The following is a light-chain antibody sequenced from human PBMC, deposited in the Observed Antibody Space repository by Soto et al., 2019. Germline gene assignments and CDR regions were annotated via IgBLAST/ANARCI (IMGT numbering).Light chain of an antibody. CDR2: AAS. CDR1: QSLINC. Sequence: EILLTQSPATLSLSPGVRATLSCRASQSLINCLFWYQQKPGQAPRLLIYAASSRATGIPAMFSGSGSGTDFTLYIASRETEDCAVYYCQHRRNSCTFGQGTEVEIK. J-gene: IGKJ1*01. V-gene: IGKV3-11*01. CDR3: QHRRNSCT.